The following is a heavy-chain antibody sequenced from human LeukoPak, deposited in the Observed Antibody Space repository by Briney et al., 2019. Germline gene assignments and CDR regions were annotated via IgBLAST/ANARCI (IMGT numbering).Heavy chain of an antibody. D-gene: IGHD3-10*01. V-gene: IGHV1-2*02. J-gene: IGHJ4*02. Sequence: ASVKVSCKASVYTFSGYYMYWVRQAPGQGLEWMGWINPASGGTNYAQKFQGRVTMTRDTPISTAYMELSRLRSDDTAVYYCARDATFGELPHWGQGTLVTVSS. CDR2: INPASGGT. CDR3: ARDATFGELPH. CDR1: VYTFSGYY.